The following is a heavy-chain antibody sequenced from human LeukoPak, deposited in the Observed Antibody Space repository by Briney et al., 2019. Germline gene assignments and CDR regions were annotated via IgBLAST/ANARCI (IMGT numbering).Heavy chain of an antibody. Sequence: GGSLRLSCAASGFTVSSNHMNWVRQAPGKGLEWVAVISYDGSNKYYADSVKGRFTISRDNSKNTLYLQMNSLRAEDTAVYYCARDGSRTGTAGIDYWGQGTLVTVSS. CDR3: ARDGSRTGTAGIDY. CDR1: GFTVSSNH. J-gene: IGHJ4*02. CDR2: ISYDGSNK. D-gene: IGHD1-1*01. V-gene: IGHV3-30-3*01.